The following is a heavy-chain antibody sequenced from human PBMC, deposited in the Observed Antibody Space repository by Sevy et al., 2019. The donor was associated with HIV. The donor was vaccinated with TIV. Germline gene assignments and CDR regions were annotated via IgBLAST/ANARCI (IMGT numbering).Heavy chain of an antibody. CDR1: GGSISSSGYF. V-gene: IGHV4-39*01. J-gene: IGHJ4*02. CDR2: IYHSGST. D-gene: IGHD6-19*01. CDR3: ARRKEGSSWYDY. Sequence: SETLSLTCTVSGGSISSSGYFWVWIRQPPGKGLEWIGNIYHSGSTYYNPSLKSRVTISIDAPKNQFSLKLSSVTAADTAVYYCARRKEGSSWYDYWGQGTLVTVSS.